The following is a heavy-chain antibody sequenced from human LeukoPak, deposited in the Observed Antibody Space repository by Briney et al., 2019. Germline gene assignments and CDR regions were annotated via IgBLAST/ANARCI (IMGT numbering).Heavy chain of an antibody. CDR2: IYYSGST. J-gene: IGHJ5*02. D-gene: IGHD5-12*01. CDR1: GGSISSGDYS. Sequence: PSETLSLTCTVSGGSISSGDYSWSWIPQPPGKGLEWIGYIYYSGSTYYNPSLKSRVTISVDTSKNQFSLKLSSVTAADTAVYYCARGPSFIKRGYSGYSGFDPWGQGTLVTVSS. CDR3: ARGPSFIKRGYSGYSGFDP. V-gene: IGHV4-30-4*01.